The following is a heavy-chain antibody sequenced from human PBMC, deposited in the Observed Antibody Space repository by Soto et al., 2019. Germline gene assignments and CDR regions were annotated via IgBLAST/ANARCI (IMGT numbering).Heavy chain of an antibody. CDR1: GGSFSGYY. Sequence: PSEPLSLTCAVYGGSFSGYYWTWIRQPPGTGLEWIGEINHSGSTNYNPSLKSRVTISVDTSKNQFSLKLTSVTAADTVVYYCARDKITGLFDYWGQGTLVTVS. CDR3: ARDKITGLFDY. V-gene: IGHV4-34*01. CDR2: INHSGST. J-gene: IGHJ4*02. D-gene: IGHD2-8*02.